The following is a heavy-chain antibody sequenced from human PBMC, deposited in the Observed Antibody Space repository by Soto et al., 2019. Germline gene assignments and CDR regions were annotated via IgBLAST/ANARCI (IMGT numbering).Heavy chain of an antibody. CDR2: IIPFFSSV. Sequence: SVKVSCKASGLTFSSSTLTWVRQVPGQGPEWMGGIIPFFSSVNYAQKFQDRVTITADVSTSTTYMELGSLRSEDTAVYYCARGHQYGGNSDAFEFWGQGTVVTVSS. CDR1: GLTFSSST. CDR3: ARGHQYGGNSDAFEF. D-gene: IGHD4-4*01. V-gene: IGHV1-69*13. J-gene: IGHJ3*01.